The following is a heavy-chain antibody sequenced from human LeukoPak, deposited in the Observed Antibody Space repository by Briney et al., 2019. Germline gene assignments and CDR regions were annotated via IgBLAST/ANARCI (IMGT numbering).Heavy chain of an antibody. J-gene: IGHJ6*02. V-gene: IGHV3-53*01. Sequence: GGSLRLSCAASGFTVSSNYMSWVRQAPGKGLEWVSVIYSGGSTYYADSVKGQFTFSRDNSKNTLYPQMNSLRAEDTAVYYCATTVPKARTYYYGMDVWGQGTTVTVSS. CDR2: IYSGGST. D-gene: IGHD4-17*01. CDR1: GFTVSSNY. CDR3: ATTVPKARTYYYGMDV.